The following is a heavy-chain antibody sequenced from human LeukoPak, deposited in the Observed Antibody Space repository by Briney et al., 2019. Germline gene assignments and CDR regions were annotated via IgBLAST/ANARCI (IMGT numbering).Heavy chain of an antibody. CDR1: GYTFTSYD. CDR2: MNPNSGNT. D-gene: IGHD4-17*01. J-gene: IGHJ6*03. CDR3: ARAPVTTGPYYYYMDV. V-gene: IGHV1-8*03. Sequence: ASVKVSCKASGYTFTSYDINWVRQATGQGLEWMGWMNPNSGNTGYAQKFQGRVTTTRSTSISTAYMELSSLRSEDTAVYYCARAPVTTGPYYYYMDVWGKGTTVTVSS.